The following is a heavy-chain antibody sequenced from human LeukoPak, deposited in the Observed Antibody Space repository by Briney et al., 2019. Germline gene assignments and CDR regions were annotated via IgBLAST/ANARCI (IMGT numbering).Heavy chain of an antibody. V-gene: IGHV3-23*01. D-gene: IGHD5-18*01. CDR3: ARGGYSYGYPSSADNLFDL. Sequence: GGSLRLSCAASGFTFSNYGMSWVRQAPGKGVEWVSSITSSGDDTYYADSVKGRFTMSRDKYRNTLYLQMNRLRAQDTAVYYCARGGYSYGYPSSADNLFDLWGQGTLVTVSS. CDR1: GFTFSNYG. CDR2: ITSSGDDT. J-gene: IGHJ5*02.